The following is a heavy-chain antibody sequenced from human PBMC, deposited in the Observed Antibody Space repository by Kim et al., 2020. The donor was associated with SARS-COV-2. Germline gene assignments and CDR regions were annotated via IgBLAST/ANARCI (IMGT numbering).Heavy chain of an antibody. V-gene: IGHV4-61*01. D-gene: IGHD3-10*01. CDR1: GGSVSSGSYY. Sequence: SETLSLTCTVSGGSVSSGSYYWSWIRQPPGKGLEWIGYIYYSGSTNYNPSLKSRVTISVDTSKNQFSLKLSSVTAADTAVYYCARVLRFGERGSVWYYYGMDVWGQGTTVTVSS. CDR3: ARVLRFGERGSVWYYYGMDV. J-gene: IGHJ6*02. CDR2: IYYSGST.